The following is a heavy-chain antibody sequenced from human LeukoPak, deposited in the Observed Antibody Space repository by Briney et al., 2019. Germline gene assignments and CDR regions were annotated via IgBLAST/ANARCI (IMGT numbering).Heavy chain of an antibody. CDR1: GFTFSSYA. D-gene: IGHD4-17*01. V-gene: IGHV3-30-3*01. CDR3: ASHGDYIFDY. Sequence: PGGSLRLSCAASGFTFSSYAMHWVCQAPGKGLEWVAVISYDGSNKYYADSVKGRFTISRDNSKNTLYLQMNSLRAEDTAVYYCASHGDYIFDYWGQGTLVTVSS. CDR2: ISYDGSNK. J-gene: IGHJ4*02.